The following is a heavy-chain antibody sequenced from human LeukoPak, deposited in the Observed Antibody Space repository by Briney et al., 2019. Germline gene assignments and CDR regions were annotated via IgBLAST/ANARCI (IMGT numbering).Heavy chain of an antibody. Sequence: GGSLRLSCAASGFTFSSYAMSWVRQAPGKGLEWVSAISGSGGSTYYADSVKGRFTISRDNSKNTLYLQMNSLRAEDTAVYYCARGLRSRTYYYDSSGSAWFIWGQGTMVTVSS. CDR1: GFTFSSYA. D-gene: IGHD3-22*01. CDR3: ARGLRSRTYYYDSSGSAWFI. J-gene: IGHJ3*02. CDR2: ISGSGGST. V-gene: IGHV3-23*01.